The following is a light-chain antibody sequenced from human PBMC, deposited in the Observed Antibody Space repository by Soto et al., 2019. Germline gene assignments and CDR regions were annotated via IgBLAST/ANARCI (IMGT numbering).Light chain of an antibody. Sequence: QSALTQPPSVSAAPGQMVTIYCSGGTSNIGSNYVSWYQHLPGTAPRLLIYKDNQRPSGIPDRFSGSKSGTSATLGITGLQTGDEADYYCATWDTRLRAGNVVFGGGTKHTVL. J-gene: IGLJ2*01. CDR2: KDN. V-gene: IGLV1-51*02. CDR1: TSNIGSNY. CDR3: ATWDTRLRAGNVV.